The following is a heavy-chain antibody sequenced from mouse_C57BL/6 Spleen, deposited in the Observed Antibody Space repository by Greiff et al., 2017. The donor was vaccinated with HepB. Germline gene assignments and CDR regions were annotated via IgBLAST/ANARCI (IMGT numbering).Heavy chain of an antibody. J-gene: IGHJ4*01. CDR1: GYSITSDY. V-gene: IGHV3-8*01. Sequence: VQLKDSGPGLAKPSQTLSLTCSVTGYSITSDYWNWIRKFPGNKLEYMGYISYSGSTYYNPSLKSRISITRDTSKNQYYLQLNSVTTEDTATYYCARAYYSNYGAMDYWGQGTSVTVSS. CDR3: ARAYYSNYGAMDY. CDR2: ISYSGST. D-gene: IGHD2-5*01.